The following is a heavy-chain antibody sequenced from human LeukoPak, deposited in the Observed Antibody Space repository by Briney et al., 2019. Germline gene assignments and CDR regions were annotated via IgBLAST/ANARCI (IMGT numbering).Heavy chain of an antibody. J-gene: IGHJ4*02. CDR1: GYTFTGYY. V-gene: IGHV1-2*06. CDR3: AREGSWVSPDY. CDR2: INPNSGGT. Sequence: ASAKVSCKASGYTFTGYYMHWVRQAPGQGLEWMGRINPNSGGTNFAQKSQGRVTMTRDTSISTAYMELSRLRSDDTAVYYCAREGSWVSPDYWGQGTLVTVSS. D-gene: IGHD3-10*01.